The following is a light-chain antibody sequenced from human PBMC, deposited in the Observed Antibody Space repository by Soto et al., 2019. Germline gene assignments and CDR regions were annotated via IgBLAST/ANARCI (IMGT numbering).Light chain of an antibody. CDR1: SSDVGGYNY. CDR2: EVS. Sequence: QSVLTQPASVSGSPGQSITISCTGTSSDVGGYNYVSWYQQHPGKAPKLIIYEVSNRPTGVSNRFSGSKSGHTASLTISGLQSEDEADYFCTSYTGSSTLDVFGTGTKLTVL. CDR3: TSYTGSSTLDV. V-gene: IGLV2-14*01. J-gene: IGLJ1*01.